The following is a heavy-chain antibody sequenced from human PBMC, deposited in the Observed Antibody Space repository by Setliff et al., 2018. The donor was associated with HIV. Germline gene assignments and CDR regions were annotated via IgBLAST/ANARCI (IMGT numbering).Heavy chain of an antibody. CDR1: GGSFSGYS. CDR2: INHSGST. J-gene: IGHJ4*02. Sequence: PSETLSLTCAVYGGSFSGYSWSWIRQPPGKGLEWIGEINHSGSTNYNPSLKSRVTISVDTSKNQFSLNLSSVTAADTAVYYCARGRYCTSTSCYLYYFDYWGQGTLVTVSS. D-gene: IGHD2-2*01. CDR3: ARGRYCTSTSCYLYYFDY. V-gene: IGHV4-34*01.